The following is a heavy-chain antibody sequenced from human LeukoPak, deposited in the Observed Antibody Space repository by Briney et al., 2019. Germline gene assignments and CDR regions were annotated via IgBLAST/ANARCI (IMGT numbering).Heavy chain of an antibody. CDR1: RFTFSSYS. CDR3: AKAMAGSTYYFDS. Sequence: GGSLRLSCAASRFTFSSYSMNWVRQAPGKGLEWVSSISSSGNYIYYADSVKGRFTISRDTSKNTLYLQMSSLRGEDTAVYYRAKAMAGSTYYFDSWGQGTLVTVSS. D-gene: IGHD6-19*01. CDR2: ISSSGNYI. V-gene: IGHV3-21*04. J-gene: IGHJ4*02.